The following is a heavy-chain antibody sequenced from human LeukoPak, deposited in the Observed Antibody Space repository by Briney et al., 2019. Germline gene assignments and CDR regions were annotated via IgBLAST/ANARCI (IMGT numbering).Heavy chain of an antibody. J-gene: IGHJ4*02. Sequence: GGSLRLSCAASGFTFSSYAMSWVRQAPGKGLEWVSAISGSGGSTYYADSVRGRFTISRDNSKNTLYLQMNSLRAEDTAVYYCAKIIAVADYYFDYWGQGTLVTVSS. V-gene: IGHV3-23*01. D-gene: IGHD6-19*01. CDR1: GFTFSSYA. CDR2: ISGSGGST. CDR3: AKIIAVADYYFDY.